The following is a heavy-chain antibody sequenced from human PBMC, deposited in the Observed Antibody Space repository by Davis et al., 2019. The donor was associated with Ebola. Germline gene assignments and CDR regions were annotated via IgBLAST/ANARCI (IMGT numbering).Heavy chain of an antibody. D-gene: IGHD3/OR15-3a*01. Sequence: ASVQVSCKPSGGTFRRYVISWVRQAPGQGLEWMGWVSRSNGTTNYTEEFRGRLTLTADKSTSTAYLELRNLRSDDTAIYYCVRAPLHFLDWSRPNPYQGLDVWGPGTTVTVSS. CDR3: VRAPLHFLDWSRPNPYQGLDV. J-gene: IGHJ6*02. CDR2: VSRSNGTT. V-gene: IGHV1-18*01. CDR1: GGTFRRYV.